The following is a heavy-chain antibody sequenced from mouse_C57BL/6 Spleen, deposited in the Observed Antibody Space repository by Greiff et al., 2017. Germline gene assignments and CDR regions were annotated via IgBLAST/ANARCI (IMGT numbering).Heavy chain of an antibody. J-gene: IGHJ4*01. D-gene: IGHD1-1*01. Sequence: QVQLQQPGAELVRPGSSVKLSCKASGYTFTSYWMHWVKQRPIQGLEWIGNIDPSDSETHYNQKFKDKATLTVDKSSSTAYMQLSSLTSEDSAVYYCARGVDGSSYDYYAMDYWGQGTSVTVSS. CDR1: GYTFTSYW. CDR3: ARGVDGSSYDYYAMDY. V-gene: IGHV1-52*01. CDR2: IDPSDSET.